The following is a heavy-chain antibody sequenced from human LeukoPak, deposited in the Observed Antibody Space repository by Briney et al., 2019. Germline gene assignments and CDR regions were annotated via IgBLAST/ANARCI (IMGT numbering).Heavy chain of an antibody. CDR3: AKDFSGPYNAFDY. CDR2: ISSSSSSYI. CDR1: GFTFSSYS. Sequence: PGGSLRLSCAASGFTFSSYSMNWVRQAPGKGLEWVSSISSSSSSYIYYADSVKGRFTISRDNANSSLYLQMNSLRAEDTAVYYCAKDFSGPYNAFDYWGQGTLVTVSS. J-gene: IGHJ4*02. D-gene: IGHD2-15*01. V-gene: IGHV3-21*01.